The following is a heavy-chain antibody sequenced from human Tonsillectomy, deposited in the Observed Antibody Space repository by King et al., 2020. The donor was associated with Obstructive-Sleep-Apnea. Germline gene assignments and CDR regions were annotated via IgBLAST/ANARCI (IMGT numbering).Heavy chain of an antibody. D-gene: IGHD3-22*01. Sequence: VQLVESGAEVKKPGESLRISCRGSGYSFTSYWISWVRQMPGKGLEWRGRIDPSDSYTNYSPSFQGHVTSSADKAISTAYLQWSSLKASDTAMYYCARTTYYYDSSGLQSDYWGQGTLVTVSS. J-gene: IGHJ4*02. CDR2: IDPSDSYT. CDR3: ARTTYYYDSSGLQSDY. CDR1: GYSFTSYW. V-gene: IGHV5-10-1*01.